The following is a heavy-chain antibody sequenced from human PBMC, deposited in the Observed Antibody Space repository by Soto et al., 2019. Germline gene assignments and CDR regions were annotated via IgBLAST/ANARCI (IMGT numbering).Heavy chain of an antibody. Sequence: PSETRSLTGNMAGDSYIMSTYCWSWSRQPPGNALQWIGFIYQRGVTSYNAPLESRVSISLDRSNNQCSLKLKSVTAADTAVYFSAAMPYTSGLRFDPWGQGTLGTDSA. V-gene: IGHV4-30-2*01. J-gene: IGHJ5*02. CDR1: GDSYIMSTYC. CDR3: AAMPYTSGLRFDP. CDR2: IYQRGVT. D-gene: IGHD6-19*01.